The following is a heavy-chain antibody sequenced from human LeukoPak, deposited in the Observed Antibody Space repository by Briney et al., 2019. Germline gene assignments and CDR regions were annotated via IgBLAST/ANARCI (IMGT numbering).Heavy chain of an antibody. Sequence: GGSLRLSCAASGFTFSSYAMHWVRQAPGKGLEWVAVISYDGSNKYYADSVKGRFTISRDNSKNTLYLQMNSLRAEDTAAYYCAREARELFLPFRLYYFDYWGQGTLVTVSS. J-gene: IGHJ4*02. D-gene: IGHD3-10*01. V-gene: IGHV3-30-3*01. CDR3: AREARELFLPFRLYYFDY. CDR1: GFTFSSYA. CDR2: ISYDGSNK.